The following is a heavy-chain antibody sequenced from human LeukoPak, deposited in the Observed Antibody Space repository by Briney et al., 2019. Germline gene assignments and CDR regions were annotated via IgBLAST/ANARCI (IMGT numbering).Heavy chain of an antibody. CDR3: ASPRAERSTWYAVDY. CDR1: GGSISSYY. V-gene: IGHV4-4*07. J-gene: IGHJ4*02. CDR2: IYISGST. D-gene: IGHD2-2*01. Sequence: SETLSLTCTVSGGSISSYYWSWVREPAGMGLEWIGRIYISGSTNYNPSLKSRVTMSVDTSKNQFSLKLSSVTAADTAVYYCASPRAERSTWYAVDYWGQGTLVTVSA.